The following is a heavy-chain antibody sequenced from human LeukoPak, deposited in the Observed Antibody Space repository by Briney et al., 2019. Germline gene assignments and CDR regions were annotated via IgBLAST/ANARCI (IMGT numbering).Heavy chain of an antibody. CDR2: ISGYQGST. J-gene: IGHJ4*02. Sequence: ASVKVSCRASGYTFTNYGIAWVRQAPGRGLEWMGWISGYQGSTKYAQNFQGRVTMTIDTSTSTAYMDLRSLRSDDTAIYFCARSGLGTITAGPFEYWGQGTLVAVSS. D-gene: IGHD5-12*01. V-gene: IGHV1-18*01. CDR3: ARSGLGTITAGPFEY. CDR1: GYTFTNYG.